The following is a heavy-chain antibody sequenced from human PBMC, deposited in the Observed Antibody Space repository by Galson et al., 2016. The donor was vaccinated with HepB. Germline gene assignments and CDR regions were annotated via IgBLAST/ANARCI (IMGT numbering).Heavy chain of an antibody. D-gene: IGHD3-9*01. Sequence: LRLSCAASGIAFRNFGMHWVRQAPGKGLEWVAVIWYDGSETYYADSAKGRFTISRDNSMNTLVLQMNSLRVEDTAVYYCATVYYEVLTGLTPWYYFDSWGQGTLVTVSS. CDR1: GIAFRNFG. CDR2: IWYDGSET. V-gene: IGHV3-33*02. CDR3: ATVYYEVLTGLTPWYYFDS. J-gene: IGHJ4*02.